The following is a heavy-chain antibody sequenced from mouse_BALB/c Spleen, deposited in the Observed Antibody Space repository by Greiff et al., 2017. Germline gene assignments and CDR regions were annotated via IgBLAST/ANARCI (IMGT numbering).Heavy chain of an antibody. CDR3: ARSGITTATGY. J-gene: IGHJ2*01. CDR1: GYTFTSYW. Sequence: VQLQQSGAELAKPGASVKMSCKASGYTFTSYWMHWVKQRPGQGLEWIGYINPSTGYTEYNQKFKDKATLTADKSSSTAYMQLSSLTSEDSAVYYCARSGITTATGYWGQGTTLTVSS. V-gene: IGHV1-7*01. CDR2: INPSTGYT. D-gene: IGHD1-2*01.